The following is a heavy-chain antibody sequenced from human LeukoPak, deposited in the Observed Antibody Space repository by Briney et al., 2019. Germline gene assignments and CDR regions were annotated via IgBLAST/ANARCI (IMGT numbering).Heavy chain of an antibody. J-gene: IGHJ4*02. D-gene: IGHD3-16*01. CDR3: ARVIDYVWGSAPIRPLPGSPPDDY. CDR2: IYHSGST. CDR1: GGSISSGGYY. Sequence: PSETLSLTCTVSGGSISSGGYYWSWIRQPPGKGLEWIGYIYHSGSTYYNPSLKSRVTISVDRSKNQFSLKLSSVTAADTAVYYCARVIDYVWGSAPIRPLPGSPPDDYWGQGTLVTVSS. V-gene: IGHV4-30-2*01.